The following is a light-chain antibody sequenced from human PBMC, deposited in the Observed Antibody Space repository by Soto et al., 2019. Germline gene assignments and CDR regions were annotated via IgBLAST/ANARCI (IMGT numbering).Light chain of an antibody. CDR2: NAS. J-gene: IGKJ3*01. CDR3: HQHATSPLT. V-gene: IGKV3-20*01. Sequence: EIVLTQSPSTLFLSPGERATLSCRASQSVGNNYLSWYQQKPGQAPRLLIYNASNRAAGIPDRFSGSGSGTDFSLNISRLEPEDVAVYFCHQHATSPLTFGPGTKVRVK. CDR1: QSVGNNY.